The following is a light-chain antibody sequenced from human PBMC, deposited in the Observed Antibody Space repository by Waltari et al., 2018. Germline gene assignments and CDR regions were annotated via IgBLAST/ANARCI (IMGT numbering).Light chain of an antibody. J-gene: IGLJ3*02. V-gene: IGLV2-23*01. CDR2: EGS. CDR1: NSDVGSYKL. CDR3: CSYAGSSTWV. Sequence: QSALTQPASVSGSPGPSITISCTGTNSDVGSYKLVSWYQQHPGKAPKLMIYEGSKRPSGVSNRFSGSKSGNTASLTISGLQAEDEADYYCCSYAGSSTWVFGGGTKLTVL.